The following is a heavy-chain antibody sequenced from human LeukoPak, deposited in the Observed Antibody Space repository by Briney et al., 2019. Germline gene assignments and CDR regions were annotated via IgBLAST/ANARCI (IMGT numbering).Heavy chain of an antibody. CDR2: IIPIFGTA. CDR1: GGTFSSYA. V-gene: IGHV1-69*05. CDR3: TREGYFDWLLTPDY. D-gene: IGHD3-9*01. J-gene: IGHJ4*02. Sequence: ASVKVSCKASGGTFSSYAISWVRQAHGQGLEWMGGIIPIFGTANYAQKFQGRVTITTDESTSTAYMELSSLRSEDTAVYYCTREGYFDWLLTPDYWGQGTLVTVSS.